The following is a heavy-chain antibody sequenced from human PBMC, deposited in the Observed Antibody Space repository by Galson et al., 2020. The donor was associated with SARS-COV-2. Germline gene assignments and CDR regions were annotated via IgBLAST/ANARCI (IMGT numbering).Heavy chain of an antibody. Sequence: GGSLRLSCAASGFTFSSYWMHWVRQAPGKGLVWVSRIYSEGSSTSYADSVEGRFTISGDDAKNTLYLHMSSLRAEDTAVYYCARGDMRNDYFDYWGQGTLVTVSS. J-gene: IGHJ4*02. CDR2: IYSEGSST. CDR1: GFTFSSYW. D-gene: IGHD3-16*01. V-gene: IGHV3-74*01. CDR3: ARGDMRNDYFDY.